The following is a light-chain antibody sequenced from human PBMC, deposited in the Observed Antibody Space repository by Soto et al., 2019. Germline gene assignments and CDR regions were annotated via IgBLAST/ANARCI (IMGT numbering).Light chain of an antibody. J-gene: IGKJ5*01. CDR1: QSVNSW. CDR3: QQRSNWPIT. CDR2: DAS. Sequence: IHMTQSPSTLSASVGDRVTITCRASQSVNSWLAWYQQKPGKAPQILIYDASTLKSGVPSRFSASGSGTEFTLIISSLQPDDFATYYCQQRSNWPITFGQRTRLEMK. V-gene: IGKV1-5*01.